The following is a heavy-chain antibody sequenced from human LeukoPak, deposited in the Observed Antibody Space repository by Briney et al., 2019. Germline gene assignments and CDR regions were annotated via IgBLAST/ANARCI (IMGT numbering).Heavy chain of an antibody. CDR1: GYTFTSYY. V-gene: IGHV1-46*01. CDR2: INPRGGSA. CDR3: ARDYHGSGSLTTFDY. D-gene: IGHD3-10*01. Sequence: ASVTVSCKASGYTFTSYYMHWVRQAPGQGLEWVGIINPRGGSASSAQKFQGRVTLTRDTSTSTVYMELSSLRSQDTAVYYCARDYHGSGSLTTFDYWGQGTLVTVSS. J-gene: IGHJ4*02.